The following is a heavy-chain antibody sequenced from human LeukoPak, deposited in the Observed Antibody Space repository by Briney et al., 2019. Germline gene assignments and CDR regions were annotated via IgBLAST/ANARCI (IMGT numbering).Heavy chain of an antibody. V-gene: IGHV4-59*01. CDR1: SGSISSYY. CDR2: IFYSGST. CDR3: ARGPTRYYFDC. Sequence: SETLSLACTVSSGSISSYYWSWIRQPPGKGLEWIGYIFYSGSTNYNPSLKSRVTISVDTSKNQFSLGLSSVTAADTAVYYCARGPTRYYFDCWGQGTLVTVSS. J-gene: IGHJ4*02. D-gene: IGHD4-17*01.